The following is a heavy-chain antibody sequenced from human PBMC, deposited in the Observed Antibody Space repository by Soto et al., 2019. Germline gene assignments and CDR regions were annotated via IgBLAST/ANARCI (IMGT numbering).Heavy chain of an antibody. CDR2: ISYDGSNK. CDR1: RFTFSSYA. V-gene: IGHV3-30*14. CDR3: ARDRREWLRGYYYYYYGMDV. Sequence: GGSLRLSCAASRFTFSSYAMHWVRQAPGKGLEWVAVISYDGSNKYYADSVKGRFTISRHNSKNTLYLQMNSLRAEDTAVYYCARDRREWLRGYYYYYYGMDVWGQGTTVTVSS. D-gene: IGHD5-12*01. J-gene: IGHJ6*02.